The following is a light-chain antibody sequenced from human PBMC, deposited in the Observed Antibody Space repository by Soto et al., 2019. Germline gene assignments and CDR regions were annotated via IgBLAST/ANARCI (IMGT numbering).Light chain of an antibody. Sequence: DIQMTQSPSTLSASVGDRVTITCRASQSISYYLAWYQKKPGKAPKVLIWNASTLQRGVPSRFSCSGSGSEFTLTLSSLQPDDFATYNCQEYKHFSSWPFGQGTKVDIK. CDR2: NAS. CDR1: QSISYY. J-gene: IGKJ1*01. V-gene: IGKV1-5*01. CDR3: QEYKHFSSWP.